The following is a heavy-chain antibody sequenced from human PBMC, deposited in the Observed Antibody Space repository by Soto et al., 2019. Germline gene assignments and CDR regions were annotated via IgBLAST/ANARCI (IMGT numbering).Heavy chain of an antibody. CDR1: RGTIGTYY. V-gene: IGHV4-59*08. Sequence: PSETQSVTCSVARGTIGTYYWSWIRQPPGKGLECIGYIYYNGNTNYNPSLKSRVTISVDTSKNQFTLNLNSVTAADTAVYYCARHATRSYDYWGQGTLVTVSS. CDR3: ARHATRSYDY. CDR2: IYYNGNT. J-gene: IGHJ4*02.